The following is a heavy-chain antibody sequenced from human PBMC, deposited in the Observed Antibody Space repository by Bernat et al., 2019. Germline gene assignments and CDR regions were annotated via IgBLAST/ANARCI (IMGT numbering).Heavy chain of an antibody. V-gene: IGHV1-2*04. CDR1: GYTFTDYF. Sequence: QVQLVQSGAEVKKPGASVKVSCKASGYTFTDYFLQWVRQAPGQGLEWVGRINPNSGATNYAQKFQGWVTMTRDTSISTAYMEVSRLRSDDTAIYYCATGRYCSSGDCYSRRSDWGQGTLVTVSS. CDR2: INPNSGAT. D-gene: IGHD2-15*01. CDR3: ATGRYCSSGDCYSRRSD. J-gene: IGHJ4*02.